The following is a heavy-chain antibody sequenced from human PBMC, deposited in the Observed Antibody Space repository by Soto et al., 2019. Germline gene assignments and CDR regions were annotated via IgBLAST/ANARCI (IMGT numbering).Heavy chain of an antibody. CDR2: IYTSASI. V-gene: IGHV4-4*07. Sequence: PSETLSLTCSVSGADINTYSWTWIRQPAGKGLEWIGRIYTSASINYNPSLKGRVTLSVDTSTNQVSLRLASVTAADTAIYYCARAREAGSNFYYGMDVWGQGTTVTVSS. J-gene: IGHJ6*02. CDR3: ARAREAGSNFYYGMDV. CDR1: GADINTYS. D-gene: IGHD6-19*01.